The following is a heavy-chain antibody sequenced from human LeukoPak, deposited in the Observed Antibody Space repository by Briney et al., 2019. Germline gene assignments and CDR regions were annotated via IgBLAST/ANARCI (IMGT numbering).Heavy chain of an antibody. D-gene: IGHD5-18*01. CDR1: GYTFTSYG. V-gene: IGHV1-18*01. CDR3: ARGPNSNSYGYWIFSF. CDR2: IIAYNGNT. J-gene: IGHJ4*02. Sequence: AASVKVSCKASGYTFTSYGISWVRHAPGQGREWMGWIIAYNGNTNYTQKLQGRVTMTTDTSTSTAYMELRSLRSDDTAVSYCARGPNSNSYGYWIFSFWGQGTLVTVSS.